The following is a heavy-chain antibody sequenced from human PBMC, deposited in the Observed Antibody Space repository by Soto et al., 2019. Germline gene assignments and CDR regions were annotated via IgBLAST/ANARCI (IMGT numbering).Heavy chain of an antibody. CDR2: IDPSDSYT. V-gene: IGHV5-10-1*01. Sequence: GESLKISCKGSGYSFTNYCISLVLQMPGKGLDWMGRIDPSDSYTNYSPSFQGHVTISADKSISTAYLQWSSLKASDTAMYYCAFVGPVWGSHRPSPDYWGQGTLVTVSS. J-gene: IGHJ4*02. CDR1: GYSFTNYC. CDR3: AFVGPVWGSHRPSPDY. D-gene: IGHD3-16*02.